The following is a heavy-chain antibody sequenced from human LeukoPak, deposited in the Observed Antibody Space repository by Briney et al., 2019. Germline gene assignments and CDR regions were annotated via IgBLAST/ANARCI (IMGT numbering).Heavy chain of an antibody. J-gene: IGHJ4*02. D-gene: IGHD1-26*01. CDR2: IYHSGST. CDR3: ARLRWELLEDYFDY. V-gene: IGHV4-38-2*01. Sequence: SETLSLTCAVSGYSISSGYYWGWIRQPPGKGLEWIGSIYHSGSTYYNPSLKSRVTISVDTSKNQLSLKLSSVTAADTAVYYCARLRWELLEDYFDYWGQGTLVTVSS. CDR1: GYSISSGYY.